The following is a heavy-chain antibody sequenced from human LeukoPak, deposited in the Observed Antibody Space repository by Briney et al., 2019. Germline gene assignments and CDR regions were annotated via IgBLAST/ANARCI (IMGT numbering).Heavy chain of an antibody. J-gene: IGHJ4*02. V-gene: IGHV1-18*01. CDR2: IFTYNGDT. CDR1: GYTFISYG. CDR3: ARGKEREPFDF. Sequence: ASVEVSCKASGYTFISYGISWVRQAPGQGLEWVGWIFTYNGDTKYEKKFQGRVTMTTGSSTNTVYLELRSLRSDDTAVYYCARGKEREPFDFWGQGTLVTVSS. D-gene: IGHD1-14*01.